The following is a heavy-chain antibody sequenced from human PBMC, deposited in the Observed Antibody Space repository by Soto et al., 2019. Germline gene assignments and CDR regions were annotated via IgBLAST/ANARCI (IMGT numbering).Heavy chain of an antibody. D-gene: IGHD1-26*01. V-gene: IGHV1-69*13. CDR3: ARDDEGATYFDY. Sequence: SVKVSCKASGGTFSSYAISWVRQAPGQGLEWMGGIIPIFGTANYAQKFQGRVTITADESTSTAYMELSSLRSEDTAVYYCARDDEGATYFDYWGQGTLVTVSS. J-gene: IGHJ4*02. CDR2: IIPIFGTA. CDR1: GGTFSSYA.